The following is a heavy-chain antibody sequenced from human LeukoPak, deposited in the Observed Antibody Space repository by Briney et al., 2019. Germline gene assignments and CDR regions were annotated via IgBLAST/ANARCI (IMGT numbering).Heavy chain of an antibody. J-gene: IGHJ4*02. V-gene: IGHV3-7*01. CDR2: IKQDGSDK. Sequence: GGSLRLSCAASGFTFSNYWMSWVRQAPGKGLEWVANIKQDGSDKYYVDSVKGRFTISRDNAKNSLYLQMNSLRGDDTAVYYCARGHQAYWGQGTLATVSS. CDR3: ARGHQAY. CDR1: GFTFSNYW.